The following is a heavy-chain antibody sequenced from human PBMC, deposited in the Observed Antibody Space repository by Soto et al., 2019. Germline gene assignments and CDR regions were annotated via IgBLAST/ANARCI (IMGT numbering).Heavy chain of an antibody. CDR2: VSTYNGNT. CDR3: ARERGLTASTLFGY. V-gene: IGHV1-18*01. Sequence: QVQLVQSGPEVKMPGASVNVSCKASGYTFTSYGINWVRQAPGQGLEWMGRVSTYNGNTNYAQKFQGRVTMTTYTSTTTVYMHLRSLRSDDTAVYYCARERGLTASTLFGYWGQGTVVTVS. J-gene: IGHJ4*02. D-gene: IGHD3-10*02. CDR1: GYTFTSYG.